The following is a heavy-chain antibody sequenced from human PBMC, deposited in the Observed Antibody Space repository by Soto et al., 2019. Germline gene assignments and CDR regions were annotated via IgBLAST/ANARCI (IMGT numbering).Heavy chain of an antibody. V-gene: IGHV4-39*01. CDR3: ARQRTTVVTQAYFDH. Sequence: TLSLTCIVSGESISSSSYYWGWIRQPPGKGLEWIGSIYYSGRTYYNPSFKSRVTISIDTSKNQFSLKLSSVTATDTAVYYCARQRTTVVTQAYFDHWGQGAMVTVYS. CDR2: IYYSGRT. D-gene: IGHD2-21*02. J-gene: IGHJ4*02. CDR1: GESISSSSYY.